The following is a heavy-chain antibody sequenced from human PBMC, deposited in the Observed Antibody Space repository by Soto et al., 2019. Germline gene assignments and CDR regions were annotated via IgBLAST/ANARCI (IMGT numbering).Heavy chain of an antibody. D-gene: IGHD3-3*01. CDR2: ISAYNGNT. CDR3: ASRPPADTYYGVFDY. V-gene: IGHV1-18*01. Sequence: ASVKVSCKASGYTFTSYGISWVRQAPGQGLEWMGWISAYNGNTNYAQKLQGRVTMTTDTSTSTAYMELRSLRSDDTAVYYCASRPPADTYYGVFDYWGRGTLVTVSS. CDR1: GYTFTSYG. J-gene: IGHJ4*02.